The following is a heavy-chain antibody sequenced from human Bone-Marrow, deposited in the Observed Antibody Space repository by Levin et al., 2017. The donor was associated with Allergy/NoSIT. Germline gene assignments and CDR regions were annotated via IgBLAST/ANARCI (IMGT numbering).Heavy chain of an antibody. Sequence: GGSLRLSCRASEDTFSRYAMHWVRQAPGKGLEWVALISHDGSRKFFADSVKGRFTISRDNSQKKVFLHMTNLTVEDTAMYFCARDPEDTSSADSGGQGSLVTVSS. CDR3: ARDPEDTSSADS. J-gene: IGHJ4*02. V-gene: IGHV3-30*04. CDR1: EDTFSRYA. CDR2: ISHDGSRK. D-gene: IGHD2-2*01.